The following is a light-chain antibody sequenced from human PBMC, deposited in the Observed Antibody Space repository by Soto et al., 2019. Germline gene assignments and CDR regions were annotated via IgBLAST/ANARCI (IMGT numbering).Light chain of an antibody. CDR3: RSYTSSSTRV. J-gene: IGLJ1*01. Sequence: QSALTQPASVSGSPGQSITISCTGTSSDVGGYNYVSWYQRHPRKAPKLMIYDVSNRPSGVSNRFSGSKSGNTASLTISGLQAEDEADYYCRSYTSSSTRVFGTGTKLTVL. CDR1: SSDVGGYNY. CDR2: DVS. V-gene: IGLV2-14*01.